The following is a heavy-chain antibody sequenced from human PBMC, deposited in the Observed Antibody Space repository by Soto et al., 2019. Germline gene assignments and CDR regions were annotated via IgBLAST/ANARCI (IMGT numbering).Heavy chain of an antibody. Sequence: VASVKVSCKASGCTFTSYDINWVRQATGQGLEWMGWMNPNSGNTGYAQKFQGRVTMTRNTSISTAYMELSSLRSEDTAVYYCARALSAGLEWFYYSSRPNWFDPWGQGTLVTVSS. J-gene: IGHJ5*02. CDR3: ARALSAGLEWFYYSSRPNWFDP. CDR2: MNPNSGNT. CDR1: GCTFTSYD. V-gene: IGHV1-8*01. D-gene: IGHD3-3*01.